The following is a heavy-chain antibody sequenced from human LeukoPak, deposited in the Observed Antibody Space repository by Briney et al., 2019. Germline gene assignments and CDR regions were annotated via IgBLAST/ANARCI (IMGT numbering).Heavy chain of an antibody. CDR3: ARTREGVWGSYSP. CDR1: GYSFTDSY. V-gene: IGHV1-2*02. Sequence: GASVKVSCKASGYSFTDSYIHWVRLAPGQGLEWMGWINPKSGGTHYAQKFQGRVSMTRDTSINTVHLELSSLKTNDTAVYYCARTREGVWGSYSPWGQGTLVTVPS. CDR2: INPKSGGT. D-gene: IGHD3-16*01. J-gene: IGHJ4*02.